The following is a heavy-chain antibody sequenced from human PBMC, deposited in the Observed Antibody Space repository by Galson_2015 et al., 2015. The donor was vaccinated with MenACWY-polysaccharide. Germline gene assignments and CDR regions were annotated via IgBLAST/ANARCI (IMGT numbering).Heavy chain of an antibody. Sequence: SVKVSCKASGYTFTSYGISWVRQAPGQGLEWMGWISVYNGNTKYAQNLQGRVTMTTDTSTSTAYMELRSLRSDGTAVYYCARDFLSTVTTRPGYWGQGTLVTVSS. D-gene: IGHD4-17*01. V-gene: IGHV1-18*01. CDR3: ARDFLSTVTTRPGY. CDR1: GYTFTSYG. CDR2: ISVYNGNT. J-gene: IGHJ4*02.